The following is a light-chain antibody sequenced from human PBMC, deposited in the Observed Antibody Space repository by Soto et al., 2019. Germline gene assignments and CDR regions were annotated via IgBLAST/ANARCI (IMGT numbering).Light chain of an antibody. J-gene: IGKJ1*01. CDR2: RAS. V-gene: IGKV3-15*01. Sequence: EIVLTQSPATLSLSPGERATLSCRASQSVTTDLAWYQQKPGQAPRLFIYRASTRATGIPARFSGSGSGTEFTLTISSLQSEDFALYYCQQYERWPWTFGQGTKVDIK. CDR3: QQYERWPWT. CDR1: QSVTTD.